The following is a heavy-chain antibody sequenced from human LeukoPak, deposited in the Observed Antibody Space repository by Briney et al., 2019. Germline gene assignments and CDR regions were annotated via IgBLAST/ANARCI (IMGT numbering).Heavy chain of an antibody. CDR3: AREGSMTARPFVSIDY. Sequence: RASQTLSLTCTVSGGSISSGSYYWSWVRQPAGKGLEWIGRIHTSGSVDYNPSLKSRVTMSVDTSKKQFSLTLSSVTAADTAMYYCAREGSMTARPFVSIDYWGQGTLVTVSS. J-gene: IGHJ4*02. CDR2: IHTSGSV. V-gene: IGHV4-61*02. CDR1: GGSISSGSYY. D-gene: IGHD6-6*01.